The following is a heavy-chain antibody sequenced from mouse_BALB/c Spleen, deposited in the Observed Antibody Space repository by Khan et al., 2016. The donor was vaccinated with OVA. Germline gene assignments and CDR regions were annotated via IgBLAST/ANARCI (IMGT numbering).Heavy chain of an antibody. CDR1: GYTFTSHT. V-gene: IGHV1-4*01. J-gene: IGHJ4*01. CDR2: INPRSDYT. Sequence: QVQLQQSGAELARPGASVKMSCKASGYTFTSHTMHWVKQRPGQGLEWIGYINPRSDYTQYNQKFNDKATLTADISSSTAYMHLSSLTSEDSAGYYCARRTTEYALDYWGQGTSVTVSS. D-gene: IGHD2-14*01. CDR3: ARRTTEYALDY.